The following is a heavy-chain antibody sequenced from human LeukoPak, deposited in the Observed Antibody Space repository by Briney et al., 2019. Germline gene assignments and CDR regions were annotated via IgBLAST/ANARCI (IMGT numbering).Heavy chain of an antibody. CDR2: ISTRGGGI. J-gene: IGHJ4*02. CDR3: AKDGFDYYDSSGYYYFDY. V-gene: IGHV3-23*01. D-gene: IGHD3-22*01. Sequence: GGSLRLSCAGSGFMFSNHAMSWVRPAPGKGLEWVSGISTRGGGISYADSVKGRFTISRDNSKNTLYLQMKSLRAEDTAVYYCAKDGFDYYDSSGYYYFDYWGQGTLVTVSS. CDR1: GFMFSNHA.